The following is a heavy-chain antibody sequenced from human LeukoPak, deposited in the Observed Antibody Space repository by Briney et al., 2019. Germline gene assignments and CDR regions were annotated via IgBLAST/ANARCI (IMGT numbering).Heavy chain of an antibody. CDR2: ISGSGGST. D-gene: IGHD1-20*01. Sequence: PGGSLRLSCAASGFTFSSYAMSWVRQAPGKGLEWVSAISGSGGSTYYADSVKVRFTISRDNSKNTLYLQMNSLRAEDTAVYYCAKRFYNWNEYYFDYWGQGTLVTVSS. J-gene: IGHJ4*02. CDR1: GFTFSSYA. V-gene: IGHV3-23*01. CDR3: AKRFYNWNEYYFDY.